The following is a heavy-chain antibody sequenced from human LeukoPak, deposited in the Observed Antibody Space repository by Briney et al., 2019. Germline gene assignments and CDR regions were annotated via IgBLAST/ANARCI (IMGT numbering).Heavy chain of an antibody. Sequence: SETLSLTCTVSGGSISSSSYYWGWIRQPPGKGLEWLVSIYYSGSTYYNPSLKSRVTISVDTSKNQFSLKLSSVTAADTAVYYCARLRRGYSQLMAFDYWGQGTLVTVSS. J-gene: IGHJ4*02. V-gene: IGHV4-39*01. D-gene: IGHD3-22*01. CDR1: GGSISSSSYY. CDR2: IYYSGST. CDR3: ARLRRGYSQLMAFDY.